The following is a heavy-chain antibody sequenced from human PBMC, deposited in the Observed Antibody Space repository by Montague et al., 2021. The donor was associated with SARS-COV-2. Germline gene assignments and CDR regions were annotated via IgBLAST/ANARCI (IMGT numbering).Heavy chain of an antibody. D-gene: IGHD4-23*01. V-gene: IGHV4-31*03. Sequence: TRSLTCTASGGSISSGGYYWSWIRQHPGKGLEWIGYIYYSGSAYYNPSLKSRVTISVDTSKNQFSLKLTSVTAADTAVYYCARAVETTVVTHFDYWGQGTLVTVSS. CDR3: ARAVETTVVTHFDY. CDR2: IYYSGSA. CDR1: GGSISSGGYY. J-gene: IGHJ4*02.